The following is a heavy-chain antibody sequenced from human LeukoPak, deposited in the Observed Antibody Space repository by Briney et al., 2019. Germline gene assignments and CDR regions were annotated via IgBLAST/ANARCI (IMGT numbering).Heavy chain of an antibody. V-gene: IGHV1-18*01. CDR2: ISAYNGNT. D-gene: IGHD4-17*01. Sequence: ASVKVSCKASGYTFTSYGISWVRQAPGQGLEWMGWISAYNGNTNYAQKPQGRVTMTTDTSTSTAYMELRSLRSDDTAVYYCARDKPTVTTPNWFDPWGQGTLVTVSS. J-gene: IGHJ5*02. CDR1: GYTFTSYG. CDR3: ARDKPTVTTPNWFDP.